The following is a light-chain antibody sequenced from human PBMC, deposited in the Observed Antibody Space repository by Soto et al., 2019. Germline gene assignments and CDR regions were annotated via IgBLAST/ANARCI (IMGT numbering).Light chain of an antibody. J-gene: IGKJ1*01. CDR1: HSVSSNY. CDR3: HQYDTSPRT. Sequence: EVMLTQSPGTLSLSPGERATLSCRASHSVSSNYLAWYQQKSGQAPRLLIYGASNRATGIPDRFSGSGSGTDFTLTIRRLEPEDFAVYYCHQYDTSPRTFGQGTKVEFK. CDR2: GAS. V-gene: IGKV3-20*01.